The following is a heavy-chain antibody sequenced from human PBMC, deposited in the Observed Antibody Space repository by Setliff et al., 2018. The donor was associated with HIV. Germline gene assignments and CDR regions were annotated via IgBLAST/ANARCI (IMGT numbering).Heavy chain of an antibody. CDR3: SVVVPAVHSSGDFQH. D-gene: IGHD2-2*01. Sequence: ASVKVSCKVSGYTLTELSMHWVRQAPGKGLEWMGGFDPEDGETIYAQKFQGRVTMTEDTSTDTAYMDLSSLRSEDTAVYYCSVVVPAVHSSGDFQHWGQGTLVTSPQ. CDR1: GYTLTELS. V-gene: IGHV1-24*01. J-gene: IGHJ1*01. CDR2: FDPEDGET.